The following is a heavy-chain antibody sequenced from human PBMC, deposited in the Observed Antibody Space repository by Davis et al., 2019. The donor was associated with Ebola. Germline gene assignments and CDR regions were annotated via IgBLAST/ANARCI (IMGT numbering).Heavy chain of an antibody. CDR1: GFSFSSYA. D-gene: IGHD3-22*01. Sequence: GESLKISCAASGFSFSSYAMHWVRQAPGKGLEWVAVISYDGSNKYYADSVKGRFTISRDNSKNTLYLQMNSLRAEDTTVYYCARSNYDSSGFDYWGQGTLVTVSS. CDR3: ARSNYDSSGFDY. V-gene: IGHV3-30-3*01. J-gene: IGHJ4*02. CDR2: ISYDGSNK.